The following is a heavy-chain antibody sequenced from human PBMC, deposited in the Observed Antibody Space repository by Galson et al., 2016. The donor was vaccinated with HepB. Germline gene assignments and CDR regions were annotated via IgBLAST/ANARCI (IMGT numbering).Heavy chain of an antibody. CDR1: GGTFSGYV. CDR2: IIPIFGTA. D-gene: IGHD3-22*01. J-gene: IGHJ3*01. V-gene: IGHV1-69*13. CDR3: ARTWDDSNGHNAFDL. Sequence: SVKVSCKASGGTFSGYVINWVRLAPGQGLEWMGGIIPIFGTAKFAEKFQGRVTILADESTSTSYMEMSSLRSDETAVYYCARTWDDSNGHNAFDLWGQGQLVTVSS.